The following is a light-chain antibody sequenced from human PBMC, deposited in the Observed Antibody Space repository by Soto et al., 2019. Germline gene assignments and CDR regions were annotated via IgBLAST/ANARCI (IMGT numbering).Light chain of an antibody. V-gene: IGLV2-23*02. J-gene: IGLJ1*01. CDR3: AAYAVPITFYV. CDR2: EVN. Sequence: QSALTQPASVSGSPGQSITISCTGTSSDVGTYTLVSWYQQNPGKAPKLVIYEVNKRPAGVSQRFSGSRSGDTASLTISGLQAEDEADYYCAAYAVPITFYVFGTGTKVTVL. CDR1: SSDVGTYTL.